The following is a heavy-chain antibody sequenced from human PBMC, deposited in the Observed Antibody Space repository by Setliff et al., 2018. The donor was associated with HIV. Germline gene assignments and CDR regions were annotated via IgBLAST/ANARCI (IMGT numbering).Heavy chain of an antibody. V-gene: IGHV1-18*01. Sequence: ASVKVSCKVTVSSGKFGISWVRQAPGQGLEWLGWSSPNGNTKNHHKFEGRITMTTDTPTTTAFMELRSLTSDDTAVYFCAREPPSSNPTLQYAFDLWGQGTMVTVSS. D-gene: IGHD4-4*01. CDR1: VSSGKFG. CDR2: SSPNGNT. CDR3: AREPPSSNPTLQYAFDL. J-gene: IGHJ3*01.